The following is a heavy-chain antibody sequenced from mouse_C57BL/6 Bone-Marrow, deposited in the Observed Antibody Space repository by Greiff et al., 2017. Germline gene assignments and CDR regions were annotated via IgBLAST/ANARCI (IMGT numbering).Heavy chain of an antibody. V-gene: IGHV1-64*01. CDR1: GYTFTSYW. Sequence: QVQLQQPGAELVKPGASVTLSCKASGYTFTSYWMHWVKQRPGQGLEWIGMIHPNSGSTNYNEKFKSKATLTVDKSSSTAYMQLSSLTSEDSAVYYGARYYGSSYSFAYWGQGTLVTVSA. J-gene: IGHJ3*01. CDR3: ARYYGSSYSFAY. CDR2: IHPNSGST. D-gene: IGHD1-1*01.